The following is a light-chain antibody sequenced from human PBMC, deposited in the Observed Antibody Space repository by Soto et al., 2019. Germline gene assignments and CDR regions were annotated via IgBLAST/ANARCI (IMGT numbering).Light chain of an antibody. CDR1: QSVSSN. CDR3: QQYNNWPPSGT. Sequence: IVLTQSPATLSLSPGKRATLSCRAGQSVSSNLAWYQQKPGQAPRLLIYGASTRATGIPARFSGGGSGTEFTLTISSLQSEDFAVYYCQQYNNWPPSGTFGQGTKVDIK. V-gene: IGKV3-15*01. CDR2: GAS. J-gene: IGKJ1*01.